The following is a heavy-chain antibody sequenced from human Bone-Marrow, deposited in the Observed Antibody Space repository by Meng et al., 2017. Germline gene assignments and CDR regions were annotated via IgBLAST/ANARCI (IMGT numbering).Heavy chain of an antibody. CDR2: ISYDGSNK. D-gene: IGHD3-22*01. Sequence: GESLKISCAASGFTFSSYAMHWVRQAPGRGLECVAVISYDGSNKYYADSVKGRFTISRDNSKNTMYLQINSLRAEDTAVNYCASEYLEPSSGYYFTGGYYGMDVWGQGTTVTVSS. CDR1: GFTFSSYA. J-gene: IGHJ6*02. V-gene: IGHV3-30*01. CDR3: ASEYLEPSSGYYFTGGYYGMDV.